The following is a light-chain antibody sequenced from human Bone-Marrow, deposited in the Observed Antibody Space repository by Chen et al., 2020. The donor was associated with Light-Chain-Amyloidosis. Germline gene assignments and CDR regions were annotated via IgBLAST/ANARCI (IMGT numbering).Light chain of an antibody. CDR2: TDT. J-gene: IGLJ2*01. CDR1: DLPTKY. V-gene: IGLV3-25*03. CDR3: QSADSGGTDEVL. Sequence: SYELTQPHSVSVSPGQTARITCSGDDLPTKYAYWYQQKPGQAPVLVIQTDTERPSGISERFSCSSSGTTATLTISGVQAEDEADYHCQSADSGGTDEVLFGGGTKLTVL.